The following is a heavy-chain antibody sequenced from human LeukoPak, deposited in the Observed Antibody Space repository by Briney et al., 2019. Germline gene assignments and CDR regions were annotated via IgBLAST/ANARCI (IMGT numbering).Heavy chain of an antibody. V-gene: IGHV1-46*01. D-gene: IGHD3-9*01. J-gene: IGHJ4*02. CDR2: VNPSGGST. CDR1: GYTFTSYY. CDR3: GSLGEDILTGYSQIY. Sequence: ASVKVSCKASGYTFTSYYMHWVRQAPGQGLEWMGIVNPSGGSTSYAQKFQGRVTMTRDTSTSTVYMELSSLRSEDTAVYYCGSLGEDILTGYSQIYWGQGTLVTVSS.